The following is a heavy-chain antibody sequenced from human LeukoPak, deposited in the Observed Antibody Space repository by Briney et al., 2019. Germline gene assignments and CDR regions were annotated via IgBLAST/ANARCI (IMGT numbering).Heavy chain of an antibody. V-gene: IGHV1-2*02. Sequence: ASVKVSCKASGYPFSDYYLNWVRQAPGQGLEWMGWINPNGGGANYAQKFQGRVTMTRDTSISTAYMELSSLRSDDTAVYYCARRGTTVITDCWGQGTLVTVSS. J-gene: IGHJ4*02. CDR2: INPNGGGA. CDR3: ARRGTTVITDC. D-gene: IGHD4-17*01. CDR1: GYPFSDYY.